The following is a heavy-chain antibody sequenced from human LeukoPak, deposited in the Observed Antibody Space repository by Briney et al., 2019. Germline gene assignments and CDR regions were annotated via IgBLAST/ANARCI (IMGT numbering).Heavy chain of an antibody. D-gene: IGHD6-19*01. Sequence: SETLSLTCTVSGGSISSGDYYWSWIRQPPGKGLEWIGYIYYSGSTYYNPSLKSRVTISVDTSKNQFSLKLSSVTAADTAVYYCAMETGDGTSFEYWGQGTLVTVSS. J-gene: IGHJ4*02. CDR1: GGSISSGDYY. CDR3: AMETGDGTSFEY. V-gene: IGHV4-30-4*01. CDR2: IYYSGST.